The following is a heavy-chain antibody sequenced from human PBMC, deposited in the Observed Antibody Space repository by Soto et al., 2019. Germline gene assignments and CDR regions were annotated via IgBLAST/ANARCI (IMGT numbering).Heavy chain of an antibody. CDR2: INHSGST. CDR3: ARLPVRLIAAADYYFDY. Sequence: SETLSLTCAVYGGSFSGYYWSWIRQPPGKGLEWIGEINHSGSTNYNPSLKSRVTISVDTSKNQFSLKLSSVTAADTAVYYCARLPVRLIAAADYYFDYWGQGTLVTVSS. V-gene: IGHV4-34*01. D-gene: IGHD6-13*01. CDR1: GGSFSGYY. J-gene: IGHJ4*02.